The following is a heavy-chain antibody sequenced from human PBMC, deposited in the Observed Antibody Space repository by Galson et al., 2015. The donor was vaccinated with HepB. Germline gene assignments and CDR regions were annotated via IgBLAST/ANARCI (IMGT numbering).Heavy chain of an antibody. D-gene: IGHD3-22*01. CDR1: GYRFTSYW. CDR2: IDPSDSYT. Sequence: QSGAEVKKPGESLRISCKGSGYRFTSYWISWVRQMPGKGLEWMGRIDPSDSYTNYSPSFQGHVTISADKSISTAYLQWSSLKASDTAMYYCARQSGYYDSSGGTFDYWGQGTLVTVSS. V-gene: IGHV5-10-1*01. J-gene: IGHJ4*02. CDR3: ARQSGYYDSSGGTFDY.